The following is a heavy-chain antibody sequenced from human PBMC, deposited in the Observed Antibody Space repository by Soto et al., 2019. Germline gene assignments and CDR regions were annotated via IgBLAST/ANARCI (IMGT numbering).Heavy chain of an antibody. CDR3: SREGTSWMSSGMDV. CDR1: GYTFTSYG. D-gene: IGHD6-13*01. CDR2: IGAYNGDA. J-gene: IGHJ6*02. Sequence: ASVKFSCKASGYTFTSYGISWVRQAPGQVLEWIGWIGAYNGDANXXXKVQGRGXXTTDGSTSTAXVGLRSLRSDDMAVYYCSREGTSWMSSGMDVXX. V-gene: IGHV1-18*03.